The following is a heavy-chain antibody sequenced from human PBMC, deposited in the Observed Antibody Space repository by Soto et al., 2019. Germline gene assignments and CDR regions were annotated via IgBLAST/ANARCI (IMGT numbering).Heavy chain of an antibody. J-gene: IGHJ4*02. CDR1: GGSISSSTYY. Sequence: SETLSLTCTVSGGSISSSTYYWGWIRQPPGKGLEWIGCIYYRGSTYYNPSLKSRVTISVDTSENQFSLKLNSVTAADTALYYCARRGGGFCSGGSCYEYFDYWGRGTLVTVSS. V-gene: IGHV4-39*01. CDR3: ARRGGGFCSGGSCYEYFDY. CDR2: IYYRGST. D-gene: IGHD2-15*01.